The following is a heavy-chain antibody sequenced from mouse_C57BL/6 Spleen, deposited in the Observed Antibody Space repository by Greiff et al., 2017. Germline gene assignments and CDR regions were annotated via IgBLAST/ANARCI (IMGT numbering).Heavy chain of an antibody. CDR1: GYSITSGYY. D-gene: IGHD1-1*01. CDR3: ASEGLYYYGSSYDY. Sequence: QLQQSGPGLVKPSQSLSLTCSVTGYSITSGYYWNWIRQFPGNKLEWMGYISYDGSNNYNPSLKNRISITRDTSKNQFFLKLNSVTTEDTATYYCASEGLYYYGSSYDYWGQGTTLTVSS. V-gene: IGHV3-6*01. CDR2: ISYDGSN. J-gene: IGHJ2*01.